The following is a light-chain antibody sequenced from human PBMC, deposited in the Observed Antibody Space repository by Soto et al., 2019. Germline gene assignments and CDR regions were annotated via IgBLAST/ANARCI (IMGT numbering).Light chain of an antibody. V-gene: IGKV3D-20*02. CDR3: QQRSNWPIT. Sequence: EIVLTQSPGTLSLSPGERATLSCRASQSVSSSYLAWYQQKPGQAPRLLIYDASNRVTGIPARFSGSGSGTDFTLTISSLEPEDFAVYYCQQRSNWPITFGPGTKVDIK. J-gene: IGKJ3*01. CDR1: QSVSSSY. CDR2: DAS.